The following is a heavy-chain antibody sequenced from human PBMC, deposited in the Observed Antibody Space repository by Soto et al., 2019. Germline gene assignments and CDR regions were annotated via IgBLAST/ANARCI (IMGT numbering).Heavy chain of an antibody. J-gene: IGHJ6*02. CDR2: INPSGGST. Sequence: VSVKVWRAASGGTVSSYAVSWVLQAPGQGLEWMGIINPSGGSTSYAQKFQGRVTMTRDTSTSTVYMELSSLRSEDTAVYYCAREYITMVRGVIMNYYGMDVWGQGTTVTVSS. CDR1: GGTVSSYA. V-gene: IGHV1-46*01. CDR3: AREYITMVRGVIMNYYGMDV. D-gene: IGHD3-10*01.